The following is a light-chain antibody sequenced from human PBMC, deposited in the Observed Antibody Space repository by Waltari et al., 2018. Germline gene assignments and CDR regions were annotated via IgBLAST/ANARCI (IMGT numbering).Light chain of an antibody. V-gene: IGLV2-23*02. Sequence: QSALTQPASVSGSPGPSITIPCTGTRSDVGSYNLVSWYQQHPGKSPKLMIYEVSKRPSGVSNRFAGSKSGNTASLTISGLQAEDEADYYCCSYAGSSTLVFGGGTKLTVL. CDR2: EVS. CDR3: CSYAGSSTLV. CDR1: RSDVGSYNL. J-gene: IGLJ2*01.